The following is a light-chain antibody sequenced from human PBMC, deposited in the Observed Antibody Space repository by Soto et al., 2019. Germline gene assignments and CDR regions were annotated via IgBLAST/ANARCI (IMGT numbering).Light chain of an antibody. J-gene: IGKJ4*01. V-gene: IGKV3D-11*03. Sequence: EIVLTQSPATLSSFPGDRVTLSCRASQAVNTRLAWYQHKPGQAPRLLIYLASNRAAGVPARFSGSGSGTDFTLTISRLEPEHFAVYYCQQYGNLPLTFGGGTKVDIK. CDR2: LAS. CDR1: QAVNTR. CDR3: QQYGNLPLT.